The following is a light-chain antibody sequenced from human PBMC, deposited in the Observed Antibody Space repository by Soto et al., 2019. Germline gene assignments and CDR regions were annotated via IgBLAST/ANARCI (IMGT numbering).Light chain of an antibody. CDR2: GNS. Sequence: QSVLTQPPSVSGAPGQRVTISCTGSSSNIGAGYDVHWYQQLPGTAPKLLIYGNSNRPSGVPDRFSGSKSGTSASLAITGLQAEDEADYYCQSYDSSLSSYVFGTGTKVTLL. CDR1: SSNIGAGYD. V-gene: IGLV1-40*01. J-gene: IGLJ1*01. CDR3: QSYDSSLSSYV.